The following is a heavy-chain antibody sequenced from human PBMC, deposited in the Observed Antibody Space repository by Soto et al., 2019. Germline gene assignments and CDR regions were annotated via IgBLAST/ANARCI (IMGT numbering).Heavy chain of an antibody. J-gene: IGHJ3*02. V-gene: IGHV4-4*02. CDR2: IYYSGST. CDR1: GGSISSSNW. D-gene: IGHD3-22*01. CDR3: VKDRMIVVVITPHDAFDI. Sequence: SETLSLTCAVSGGSISSSNWWGWVHQTPGKGLEWIGYIYYSGSTNYNPSLKSRVTISVDTSKNTLFLQMSSLRAEDTAVYYCVKDRMIVVVITPHDAFDIWGQGTMVTVSS.